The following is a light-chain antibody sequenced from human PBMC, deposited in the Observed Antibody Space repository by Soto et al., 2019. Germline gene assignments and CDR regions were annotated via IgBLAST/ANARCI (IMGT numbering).Light chain of an antibody. CDR3: QQYGSSPRT. CDR2: DTS. J-gene: IGKJ1*01. V-gene: IGKV3-11*01. Sequence: EIVLPPSPATLSLSPGERATLSCRASQGISRYLAWYQQKPGQAPRLLIYDTSNRATGIPARFSGSGSGTDFTLTISSLEPEDFAVYYCQQYGSSPRTFGQGTKVDIK. CDR1: QGISRY.